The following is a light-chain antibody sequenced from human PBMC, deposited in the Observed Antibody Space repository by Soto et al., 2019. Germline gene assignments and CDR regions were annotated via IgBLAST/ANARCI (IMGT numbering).Light chain of an antibody. CDR2: GAS. Sequence: EIVMTHSPATLSVSPGERATLSCRASQSVSSNLAWYQQKPGQAPRLLIYGASTRATGIPARFSGSGSGTEFTLTLSSLQSEDFAVYYCQQYNNWPPLYTFGQGTKLEIK. CDR1: QSVSSN. CDR3: QQYNNWPPLYT. J-gene: IGKJ2*01. V-gene: IGKV3-15*01.